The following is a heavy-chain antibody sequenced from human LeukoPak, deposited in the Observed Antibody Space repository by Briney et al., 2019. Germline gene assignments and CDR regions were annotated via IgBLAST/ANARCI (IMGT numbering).Heavy chain of an antibody. CDR2: IRYDGSNK. J-gene: IGHJ3*02. CDR3: ARDALSVRFLEWEDAFDI. V-gene: IGHV3-30*02. D-gene: IGHD3-3*01. Sequence: PGGSLRLSCAASGFTFSSCGMHWVRQAPGKGLEWVAFIRYDGSNKYYADSVKGRFTISRDNSKNTLYLQMNSLRAEDTAVYYCARDALSVRFLEWEDAFDIWGQGTMVTVSS. CDR1: GFTFSSCG.